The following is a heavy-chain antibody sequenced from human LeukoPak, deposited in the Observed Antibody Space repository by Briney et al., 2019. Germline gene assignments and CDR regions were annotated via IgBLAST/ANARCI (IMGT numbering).Heavy chain of an antibody. CDR1: GFTFSSYW. CDR3: AKDLRRGIQQWSKFDY. D-gene: IGHD5-18*01. CDR2: IKQDGSEK. V-gene: IGHV3-7*03. Sequence: GGSLRLSCAASGFTFSSYWMSWVRQAPGKGLEWVANIKQDGSEKYYVDSVKGRFTISRDNSKNTLFLQMNSLKAEDTAVYFCAKDLRRGIQQWSKFDYWGQGTLVTVSS. J-gene: IGHJ4*02.